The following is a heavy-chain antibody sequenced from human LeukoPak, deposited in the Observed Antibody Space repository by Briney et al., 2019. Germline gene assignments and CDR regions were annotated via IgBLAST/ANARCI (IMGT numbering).Heavy chain of an antibody. CDR3: ARESGLGNWFDP. CDR2: ISTSWST. D-gene: IGHD3-16*01. V-gene: IGHV4-61*02. Sequence: SQTLSLTCTVSGYSISSGSYYSTWIRQPAGKGLEWIGRISTSWSTNYNPSLKSRVTISLDTSKNQFSLKLSSVTAADTAVFYCARESGLGNWFDPWGQGTLVTVSS. J-gene: IGHJ5*02. CDR1: GYSISSGSYY.